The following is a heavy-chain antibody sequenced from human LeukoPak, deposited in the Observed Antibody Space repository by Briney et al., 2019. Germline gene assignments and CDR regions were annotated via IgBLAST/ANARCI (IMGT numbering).Heavy chain of an antibody. CDR3: ARGLRYYDSSGYYGY. J-gene: IGHJ4*02. CDR1: GFTFSSYD. V-gene: IGHV3-74*01. Sequence: GGSLRLSCAASGFTFSSYDMTWVRQAPGKGLVWVSRINSDGSSTSYADSVKGRFTISRDNAKNTLYLQMNSLRAEDTAVYYCARGLRYYDSSGYYGYWGQGTLVTVSS. CDR2: INSDGSST. D-gene: IGHD3-22*01.